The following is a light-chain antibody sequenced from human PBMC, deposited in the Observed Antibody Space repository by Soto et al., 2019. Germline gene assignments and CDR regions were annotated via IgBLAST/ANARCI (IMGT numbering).Light chain of an antibody. Sequence: DIQMTQSPSSVSASVGDTVTITCRASQGIYSRLAWYQQKPGKAPELLIYATSTLQNGVPSRFSGSGCGTDFPLSISSLQPEDSASYFCQQTDDCPLTFGGGTKVEI. V-gene: IGKV1D-12*01. J-gene: IGKJ4*01. CDR2: ATS. CDR1: QGIYSR. CDR3: QQTDDCPLT.